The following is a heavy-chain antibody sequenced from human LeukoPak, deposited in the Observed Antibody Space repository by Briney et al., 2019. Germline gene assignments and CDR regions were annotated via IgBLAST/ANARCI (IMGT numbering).Heavy chain of an antibody. Sequence: PGGSLRLSCVVSGFTVSTNYMSWVRHAPGKWLGWVSLIYSGGSTYYAGSVKGRFIISSHKSKHTLHLQINKLRAEDTAVYYCARVGQWLSYYFDYWGQGTLVTVSS. J-gene: IGHJ4*02. D-gene: IGHD6-19*01. CDR2: IYSGGST. V-gene: IGHV3-66*01. CDR3: ARVGQWLSYYFDY. CDR1: GFTVSTNY.